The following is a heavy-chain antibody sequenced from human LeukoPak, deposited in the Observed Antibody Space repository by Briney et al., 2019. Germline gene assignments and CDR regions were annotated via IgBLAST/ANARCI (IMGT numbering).Heavy chain of an antibody. CDR1: GYTFTSYD. CDR2: MNPNSGNT. CDR3: ARGITYYDFWSGYYGRTLDYYYGMDV. D-gene: IGHD3-3*01. J-gene: IGHJ6*02. Sequence: ASVKVSCKASGYTFTSYDINWVRQATGQGLEWMGGMNPNSGNTGYAQKFQGRVTMTRNTSISTAYMELSSLRSEDTAVYYCARGITYYDFWSGYYGRTLDYYYGMDVWGQGTTVTVSS. V-gene: IGHV1-8*01.